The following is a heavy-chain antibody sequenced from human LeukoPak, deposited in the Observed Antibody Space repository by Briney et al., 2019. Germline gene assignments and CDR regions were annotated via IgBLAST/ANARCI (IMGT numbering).Heavy chain of an antibody. V-gene: IGHV3-9*01. CDR1: GFTFDDYA. J-gene: IGHJ4*02. Sequence: GGSLRLSCAASGFTFDDYAMHWVRQAPGKGLEWVSGISWNSGSIGYADSVKGRFTISRDNAKNSLYLQMNSLRAEDTALYYCAKSGLSSRYYDSSGYFDYWGQGTLVTVSS. CDR2: ISWNSGSI. D-gene: IGHD3-22*01. CDR3: AKSGLSSRYYDSSGYFDY.